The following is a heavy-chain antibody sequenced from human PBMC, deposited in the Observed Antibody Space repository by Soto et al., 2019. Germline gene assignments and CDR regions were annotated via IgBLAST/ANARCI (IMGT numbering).Heavy chain of an antibody. V-gene: IGHV1-18*01. CDR1: GYIFISYG. CDR3: ARQDWNYNWFDP. CDR2: ISAHNGNT. Sequence: QVQLVQSGAEVKKPGASVKVSCKASGYIFISYGISWVRQAPGQGLEWMGWISAHNGNTNYAQTLQGRVTMTTDAPTSTGYMEVRSLRSDDTAVYYCARQDWNYNWFDPWGQGTLVTVSS. J-gene: IGHJ5*02. D-gene: IGHD1-7*01.